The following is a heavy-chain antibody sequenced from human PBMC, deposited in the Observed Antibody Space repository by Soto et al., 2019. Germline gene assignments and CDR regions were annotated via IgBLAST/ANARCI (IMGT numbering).Heavy chain of an antibody. V-gene: IGHV3-30*03. CDR1: GFSFNDYA. CDR2: ISSDGHHQ. Sequence: SLRLSCATSGFSFNDYAMYWVRQAPGQGLEGVAIISSDGHHQFYLDNLRGRFTVSRDNSKNTLYLQMNSLRPEDTAVYYCSRGTYYPQSSGLHADYWGPGTVVTVSS. D-gene: IGHD3-22*01. J-gene: IGHJ4*02. CDR3: SRGTYYPQSSGLHADY.